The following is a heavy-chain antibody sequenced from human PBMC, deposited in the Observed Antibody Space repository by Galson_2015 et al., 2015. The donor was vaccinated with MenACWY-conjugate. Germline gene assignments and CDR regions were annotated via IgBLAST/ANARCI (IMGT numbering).Heavy chain of an antibody. Sequence: SLRLSCAASGFTFNLYALHWVRQAPGKGLQWVSVITFDGNYEDYVASVKGRFTISRDNSKNTLYLHMNNLRPEDTALYYCARGWGLTAMGYGLKPGAFDFWGQGTMVTVSS. CDR1: GFTFNLYA. V-gene: IGHV3-30*04. D-gene: IGHD5-18*01. CDR2: ITFDGNYE. CDR3: ARGWGLTAMGYGLKPGAFDF. J-gene: IGHJ3*01.